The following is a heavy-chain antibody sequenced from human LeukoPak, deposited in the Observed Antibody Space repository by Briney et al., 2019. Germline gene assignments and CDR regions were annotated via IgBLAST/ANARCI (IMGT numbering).Heavy chain of an antibody. Sequence: SETLSLTCSVSGDSIYWSWVRQSPGKGLQWIGTVFSGGATSYSPSLACRVTMSLDKSKSHFFLKLSSVTAADTAIYYCAIVTSHPRYFDRWGQGTLVTVSS. V-gene: IGHV4-59*01. CDR3: AIVTSHPRYFDR. CDR2: VFSGGAT. D-gene: IGHD3-9*01. CDR1: GDSIY. J-gene: IGHJ4*02.